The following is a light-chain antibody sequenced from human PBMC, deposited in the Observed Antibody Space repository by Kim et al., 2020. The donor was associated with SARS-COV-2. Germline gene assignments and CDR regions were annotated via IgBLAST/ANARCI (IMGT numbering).Light chain of an antibody. J-gene: IGKJ4*01. CDR3: QQTHSFPLT. CDR1: QDISSE. Sequence: ASIGDRVTFTWRASQDISSELGWYQQKPGKDPKVLIYEASNLQSGVPSRFSGSGSGTDFTLTINSLQPEDFATYYCQQTHSFPLTFGGGTKVDIK. V-gene: IGKV1-12*01. CDR2: EAS.